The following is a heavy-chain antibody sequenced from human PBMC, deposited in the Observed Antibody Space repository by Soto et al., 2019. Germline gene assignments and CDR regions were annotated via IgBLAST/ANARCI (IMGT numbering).Heavy chain of an antibody. CDR1: GYTFTRYA. CDR2: INAGNGNT. Sequence: QVQLVQSGAEVKKPGASVKVSCKASGYTFTRYAMHWVRQAPGQRLEWMGWINAGNGNTKYSQKFQGRVTIIRDTXAXAXXMELSSLRSEDTAVYYCARGGGVGFGDYTTGGMDVWGQGTTVTVSS. V-gene: IGHV1-3*01. CDR3: ARGGGVGFGDYTTGGMDV. D-gene: IGHD2-8*02. J-gene: IGHJ6*02.